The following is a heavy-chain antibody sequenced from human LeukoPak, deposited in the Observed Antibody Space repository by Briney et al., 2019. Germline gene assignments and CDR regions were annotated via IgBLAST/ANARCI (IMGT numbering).Heavy chain of an antibody. CDR2: ISSNGGST. CDR1: GFTFSSYA. J-gene: IGHJ3*02. V-gene: IGHV3-64*01. D-gene: IGHD3-9*01. Sequence: GGSLRLSCAASGFTFSSYAMHWVRQAPGKGLEYVSAISSNGGSTYYANSVKGRFTISRDNSKNTLYLQMGSLRAEDMAVYYCARGVTDYIDDAFDIWGQGTMVTVSS. CDR3: ARGVTDYIDDAFDI.